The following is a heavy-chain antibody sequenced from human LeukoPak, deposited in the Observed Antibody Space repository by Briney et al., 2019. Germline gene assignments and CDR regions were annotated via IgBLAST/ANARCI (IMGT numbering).Heavy chain of an antibody. CDR1: GGSISSGGYY. D-gene: IGHD4-11*01. V-gene: IGHV4-30-2*01. Sequence: SETLSLTCTVPGGSISSGGYYWSWIRQPPGKGLEWIGYIYHSGSTYYNPSLKSRVTISVDRSKNQFSLKLSSVTAADTAVYYCARDPSNDYSNYGALDYWGQGTLVTVSS. J-gene: IGHJ4*02. CDR3: ARDPSNDYSNYGALDY. CDR2: IYHSGST.